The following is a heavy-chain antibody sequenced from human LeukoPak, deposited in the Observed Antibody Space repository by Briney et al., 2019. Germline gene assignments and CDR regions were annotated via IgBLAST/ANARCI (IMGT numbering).Heavy chain of an antibody. CDR3: LLDIVATGDY. CDR2: ISSGSSYI. V-gene: IGHV3-21*01. D-gene: IGHD5-12*01. J-gene: IGHJ4*02. CDR1: GFTFSSYS. Sequence: GGSLRLSCAASGFTFSSYSMNWVRQAPGKGLEWGSSISSGSSYIYYADSVKGRFTLSRDKAKNSLYLQTNSLRAEDTAVYYCLLDIVATGDYWGQGTLVTVSS.